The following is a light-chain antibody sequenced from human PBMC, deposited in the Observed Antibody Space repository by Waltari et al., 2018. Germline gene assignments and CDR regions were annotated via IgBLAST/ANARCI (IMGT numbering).Light chain of an antibody. CDR2: ATN. J-gene: IGKJ5*01. CDR1: ENINSY. CDR3: QARSGDTIT. V-gene: IGKV1-39*01. Sequence: DLQMTQSPSSLSASIGDTVTITCRASENINSYLNWYQLKPGKAPILLIYATNTLSGGFPSRCSGRRSGTEYPLTIRGLQPEDFATYSGQARSGDTITFGQGT.